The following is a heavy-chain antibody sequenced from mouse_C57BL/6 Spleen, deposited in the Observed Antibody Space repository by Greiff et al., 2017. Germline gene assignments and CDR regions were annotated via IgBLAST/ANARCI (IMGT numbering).Heavy chain of an antibody. D-gene: IGHD3-3*01. V-gene: IGHV1-82*01. CDR2: IYTGDGDT. Sequence: QVQLQHSGPELVKPGASVKISCKASGYAFSSSWMNWVKQRPGKGLEGIGRIYTGDGDTNYNGKFKGMATLTADKSSSTAYMQLSSLTSEYSAVYFYAREVPGLYAIDYWGQGTSVTVSS. J-gene: IGHJ4*01. CDR1: GYAFSSSW. CDR3: AREVPGLYAIDY.